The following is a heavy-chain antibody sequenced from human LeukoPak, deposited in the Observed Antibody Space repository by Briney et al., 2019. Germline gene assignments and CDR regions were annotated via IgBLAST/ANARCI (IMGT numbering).Heavy chain of an antibody. D-gene: IGHD3-16*01. CDR1: GFTLSAHW. V-gene: IGHV3-74*01. J-gene: IGHJ4*02. CDR2: INHGTGT. Sequence: GGSLRLSCAVSGFTLSAHWMHWVRQAPGKGLVWVSRINHGTGTSYADFVKGRFTISRDDAKNTLYLQMNSLSVEDTGVYYCGTVFHYWSQGILVTVSS. CDR3: GTVFHY.